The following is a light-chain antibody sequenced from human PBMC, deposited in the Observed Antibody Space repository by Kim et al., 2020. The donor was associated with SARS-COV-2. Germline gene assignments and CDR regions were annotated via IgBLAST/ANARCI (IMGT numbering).Light chain of an antibody. J-gene: IGLJ3*02. CDR2: RNN. CDR3: SAWDSSLSAWV. CDR1: SNNVGNRG. V-gene: IGLV10-54*01. Sequence: QAGLTQPPSVSKGLGETATLTCTGNSNNVGNRGAAWLQQHQGHPPKLLSYRNNNRPSGISERLSASRSGNTASLTITGLQPEDEADYYCSAWDSSLSAWVFGGGTQLTVL.